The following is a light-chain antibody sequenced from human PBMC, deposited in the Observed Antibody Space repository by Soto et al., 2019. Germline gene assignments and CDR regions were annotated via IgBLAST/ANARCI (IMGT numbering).Light chain of an antibody. CDR1: SSDVGSYNL. J-gene: IGLJ2*01. V-gene: IGLV2-23*01. Sequence: ALTQPASVSGSPGQSITISCTGTSSDVGSYNLVSWYQQHPGKAPKLMIYEGSKRPSGVSNRFSGSKSGNTASLTISGLQAEDEADYYCCSYAGTSTDVVFGGGTKVTVL. CDR3: CSYAGTSTDVV. CDR2: EGS.